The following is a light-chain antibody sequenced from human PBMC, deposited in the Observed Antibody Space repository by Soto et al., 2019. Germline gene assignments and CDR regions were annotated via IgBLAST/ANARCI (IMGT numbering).Light chain of an antibody. V-gene: IGKV1-6*01. CDR1: QGIRND. Sequence: QVTQFPSSLSSSLFYRCTITCLPSQGIRNDLGWYQQKPGKAPKLLIYGASNLQTGVPSRFSGSGSGTDFTLTISSLQPEDVGTYYCLQEYSYPLIFGGGTKVDIK. CDR3: LQEYSYPLI. CDR2: GAS. J-gene: IGKJ4*01.